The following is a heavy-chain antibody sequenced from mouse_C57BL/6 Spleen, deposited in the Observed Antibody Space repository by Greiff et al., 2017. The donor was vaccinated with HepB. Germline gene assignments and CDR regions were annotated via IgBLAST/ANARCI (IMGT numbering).Heavy chain of an antibody. CDR3: ATDYGSSYPLGY. CDR1: GFTFSDYG. CDR2: ISSGSSTI. Sequence: EVKLMESGGGLVKPGGSLKLSCAASGFTFSDYGMHWVRQAPEKGLEWVAYISSGSSTIYYADTVKGRFTISRDNAKNTLFLQMTSLRSEDTAMYYCATDYGSSYPLGYWGQGTTLTVSS. J-gene: IGHJ2*01. V-gene: IGHV5-17*01. D-gene: IGHD1-1*01.